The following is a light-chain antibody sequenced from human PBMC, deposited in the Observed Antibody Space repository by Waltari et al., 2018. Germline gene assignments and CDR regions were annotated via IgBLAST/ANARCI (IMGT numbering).Light chain of an antibody. Sequence: LSASVGDRVTITCRASRDITDSLAWYQQKPGRAPKVLLFDASSLQSGVPSRFIGSGSGTDFTLTISSLQPEDFATYYCQHYYSTPRTFGRGTTVEIK. CDR2: DAS. V-gene: IGKV1-NL1*01. CDR3: QHYYSTPRT. J-gene: IGKJ2*02. CDR1: RDITDS.